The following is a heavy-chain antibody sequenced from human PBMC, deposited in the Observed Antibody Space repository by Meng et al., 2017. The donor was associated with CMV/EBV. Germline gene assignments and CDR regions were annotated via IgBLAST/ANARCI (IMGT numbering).Heavy chain of an antibody. D-gene: IGHD3-9*01. CDR2: ISSSGSTI. Sequence: GESLKISCAASGFTFSSYDMNWVRQAPGKGLEWVSYISSSGSTIYYADSVKGRFTISRDNAKNSLYLQMNSLRAEDTAVYYCATLVILDAFDIWGQGTMVTVSS. CDR3: ATLVILDAFDI. J-gene: IGHJ3*02. CDR1: GFTFSSYD. V-gene: IGHV3-48*03.